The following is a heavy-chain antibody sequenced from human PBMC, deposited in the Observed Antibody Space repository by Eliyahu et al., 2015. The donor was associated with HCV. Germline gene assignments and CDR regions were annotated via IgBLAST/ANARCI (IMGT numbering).Heavy chain of an antibody. V-gene: IGHV3-30*18. CDR2: ISYDGSNK. CDR1: GXXFSSYG. J-gene: IGHJ6*02. CDR3: AKGEGGGSYYGMDV. D-gene: IGHD2-15*01. Sequence: QVQLVESGGGVVQPGRSLRLSCAASGXXFSSYGMHWVRQAPGKGLEWVAVISYDGSNKYYADSVKGRLTISRDNSKNTLYLQMNSLRAEDTAVYYCAKGEGGGSYYGMDVWGQGTTVTVSS.